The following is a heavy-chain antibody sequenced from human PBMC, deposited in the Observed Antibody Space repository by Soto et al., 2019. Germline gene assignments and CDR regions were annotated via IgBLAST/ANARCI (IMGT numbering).Heavy chain of an antibody. CDR1: GFTFSSYA. CDR3: VTTEYCSSTSCEYYYYYYYGMDV. Sequence: GGSLRLSCAASGFTFSSYAMSWVRQAPGKGLEWVSAISGSGGSTYYADSVKGRFTISRDNSKNTLYLQMNSLRAEDTAVYYCVTTEYCSSTSCEYYYYYYYGMDVWGQGTTVTVSS. J-gene: IGHJ6*02. V-gene: IGHV3-23*01. CDR2: ISGSGGST. D-gene: IGHD2-2*01.